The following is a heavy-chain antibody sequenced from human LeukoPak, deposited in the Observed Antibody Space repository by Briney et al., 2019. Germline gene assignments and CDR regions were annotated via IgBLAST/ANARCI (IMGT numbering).Heavy chain of an antibody. CDR3: AKAFVGTAAGTYFDI. D-gene: IGHD6-13*01. Sequence: GGSLRLSCATSGFTFSTYGMYWVRQAPGKGLEWVAFIWSDGSNKYYADSVKGRFTISRDNSKNTLYLQMNSLRAEDTAVYYCAKAFVGTAAGTYFDIWGQGTMVIVSS. CDR2: IWSDGSNK. J-gene: IGHJ3*02. CDR1: GFTFSTYG. V-gene: IGHV3-30*02.